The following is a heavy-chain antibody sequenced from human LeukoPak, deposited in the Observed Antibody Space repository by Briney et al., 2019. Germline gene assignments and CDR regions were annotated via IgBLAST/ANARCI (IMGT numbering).Heavy chain of an antibody. CDR1: GFTFSNAW. Sequence: GGSLRLSCAASGFTFSNAWMTWVRQAPGKGLEWVGRIKSESVGGAIDYAAPVKGRFTISRDDSKNTVYLQMNSLRPEDTAIYYCVGALRVRHYNPHFDYWGQGTLVTVSS. D-gene: IGHD3-10*01. V-gene: IGHV3-15*01. CDR2: IKSESVGGAI. CDR3: VGALRVRHYNPHFDY. J-gene: IGHJ4*02.